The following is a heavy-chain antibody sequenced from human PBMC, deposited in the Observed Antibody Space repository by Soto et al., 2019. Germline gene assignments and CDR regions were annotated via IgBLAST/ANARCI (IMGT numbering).Heavy chain of an antibody. CDR2: TRNKANSYTT. D-gene: IGHD2-2*01. CDR3: ARDLGGKDCSSTSCYYYGMDV. CDR1: GFTFSDHY. J-gene: IGHJ6*02. Sequence: GGSPRLSCAASGFTFSDHYMDWVRQAPGKGLEWVGRTRNKANSYTTEYAASVKGRFTISRDDSKNSLYLQMNSLKTEDTAVYYCARDLGGKDCSSTSCYYYGMDVWGQGTTVTVSS. V-gene: IGHV3-72*01.